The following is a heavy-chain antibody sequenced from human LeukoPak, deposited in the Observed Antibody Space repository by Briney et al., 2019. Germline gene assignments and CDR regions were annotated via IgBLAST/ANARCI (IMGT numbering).Heavy chain of an antibody. Sequence: PGRSLRLSCAASGFTFSSYAMHWVRQAPGKGLEWVAVISYDGSNKYYADSVKGRFTVSRDNSKSTLYLQVNSLQPEDTAVYFCARVSYSDSGSFRRQHYYYFMDVWGQGTAVTVSS. CDR3: ARVSYSDSGSFRRQHYYYFMDV. D-gene: IGHD3-10*01. CDR2: ISYDGSNK. V-gene: IGHV3-30-3*01. J-gene: IGHJ6*03. CDR1: GFTFSSYA.